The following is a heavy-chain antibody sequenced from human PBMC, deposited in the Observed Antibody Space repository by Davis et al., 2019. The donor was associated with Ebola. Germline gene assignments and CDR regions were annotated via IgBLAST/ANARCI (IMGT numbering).Heavy chain of an antibody. CDR1: GGSISSSSYY. CDR2: IYYSGSN. J-gene: IGHJ6*02. Sequence: MPSETLSLTCTVSGGSISSSSYYWGWIRQPPGKGLEWFGSIYYSGSNYYNPSLKSRVTIPVDTSKNQFSLKLSSVTAADTAVYYCARHHPYYYYGMDVWGQGTTVTVSS. CDR3: ARHHPYYYYGMDV. V-gene: IGHV4-39*01.